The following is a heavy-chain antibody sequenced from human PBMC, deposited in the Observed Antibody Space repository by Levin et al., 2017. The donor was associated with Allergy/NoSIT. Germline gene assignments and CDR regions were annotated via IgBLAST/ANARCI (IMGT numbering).Heavy chain of an antibody. CDR3: GRDTNGDSSGYYGDIDY. CDR2: IWFDGSDK. J-gene: IGHJ4*02. Sequence: PGGSLRLSCAASGFTFDTYGMHWVRQAPGKGLEWLAVIWFDGSDKYYADSVKGRFTISRDNSKNTLYLQMNSLRAEDTAVYYCGRDTNGDSSGYYGDIDYWGQGTLVTVCS. V-gene: IGHV3-33*01. D-gene: IGHD3-22*01. CDR1: GFTFDTYG.